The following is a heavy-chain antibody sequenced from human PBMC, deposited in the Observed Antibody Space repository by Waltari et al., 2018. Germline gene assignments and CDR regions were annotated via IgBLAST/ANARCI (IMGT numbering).Heavy chain of an antibody. V-gene: IGHV3-23*03. J-gene: IGHJ3*02. CDR3: ANDYGDSHDAFDI. CDR1: GFTFSSYA. Sequence: EVQLLESGGGLVQPGGSLRLSCAAPGFTFSSYAMSWVRQAPGKGLEWVSVIYSGGSTYYADSVKGRFTISRDNSKNTLYLQMNSLRAEDTAVYYCANDYGDSHDAFDIWGQGTMVTVSS. D-gene: IGHD4-17*01. CDR2: IYSGGST.